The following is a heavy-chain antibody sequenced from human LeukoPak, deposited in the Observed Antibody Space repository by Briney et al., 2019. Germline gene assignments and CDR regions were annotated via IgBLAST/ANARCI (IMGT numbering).Heavy chain of an antibody. CDR3: AREYSSSSGVSLPDY. D-gene: IGHD6-6*01. V-gene: IGHV4-38-2*02. J-gene: IGHJ4*02. CDR1: GYSISSGYY. Sequence: PSETLSLTCTVSGYSISSGYYWGWIRQPPGKGLERFGSIYHSGSTYYNPSFKSRVTISVDTSKNQFSLKLSSVTAADTAVYYCAREYSSSSGVSLPDYWGQGTLVTVSS. CDR2: IYHSGST.